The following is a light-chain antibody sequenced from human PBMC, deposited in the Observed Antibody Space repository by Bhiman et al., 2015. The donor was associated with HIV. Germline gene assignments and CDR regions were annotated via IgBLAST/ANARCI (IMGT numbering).Light chain of an antibody. CDR3: SSYGGTTYWGM. CDR1: SSDGNLNS. J-gene: IGLJ3*02. V-gene: IGLV2-14*03. CDR2: DVS. Sequence: QSALTQPASVSGSPGQSITISCTSSDGNLNSVSWYQQHPGKAPKLMIYDVSNRPSGISNRFSGSKSDTSASLTVSGLQPEDEADYYCSSYGGTTYWGMFGGGTKLTVL.